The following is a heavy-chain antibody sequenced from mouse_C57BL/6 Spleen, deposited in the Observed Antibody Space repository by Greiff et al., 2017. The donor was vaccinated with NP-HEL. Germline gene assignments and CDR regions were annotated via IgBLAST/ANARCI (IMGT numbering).Heavy chain of an antibody. J-gene: IGHJ4*01. CDR2: ISYSGST. V-gene: IGHV3-1*01. CDR1: GYSITSGYD. CDR3: ARDNDYEAMDY. Sequence: EVKLLESGPGMVKPSQSLSLTCTVTGYSITSGYDWHWIRHFPGNKLEWMGYISYSGSTNYNPSLKSRISITHDTSKNHFFLKLNSVTTEDTATYYCARDNDYEAMDYWGQGTSVTVSS.